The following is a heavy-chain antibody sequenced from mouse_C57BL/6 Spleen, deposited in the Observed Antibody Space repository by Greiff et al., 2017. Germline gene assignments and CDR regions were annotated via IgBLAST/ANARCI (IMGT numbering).Heavy chain of an antibody. V-gene: IGHV3-6*01. CDR1: GYSITSGYY. CDR2: ISYDGSN. Sequence: EVKLQESGPGLVKPSQSLSLTCSVTGYSITSGYYWNWIRQFPGNKLEWMGYISYDGSNNYNPSLKNRISITRYTSKNQFFLKLNSVTTEDTATYYCARAEFSYFDVWGTGTTVTVSS. J-gene: IGHJ1*03. CDR3: ARAEFSYFDV.